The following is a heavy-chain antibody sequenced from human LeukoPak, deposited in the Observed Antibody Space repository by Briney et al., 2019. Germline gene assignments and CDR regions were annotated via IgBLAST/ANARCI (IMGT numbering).Heavy chain of an antibody. V-gene: IGHV1-2*06. D-gene: IGHD1-26*01. CDR2: INPNSGGT. CDR3: ARGIVGATSYFDY. J-gene: IGHJ4*02. CDR1: GYTFTGYY. Sequence: ASVKVSCKASGYTFTGYYMHWVRQAPGQGLEWMGRINPNSGGTIYAQKFQGRVTMTRDTSISTAYMELSRLRSDDTAVYYCARGIVGATSYFDYWGQGTLVTVSS.